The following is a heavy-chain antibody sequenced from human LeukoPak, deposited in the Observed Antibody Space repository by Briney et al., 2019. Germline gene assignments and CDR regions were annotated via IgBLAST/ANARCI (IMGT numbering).Heavy chain of an antibody. CDR2: IHYSEST. D-gene: IGHD5-18*01. V-gene: IGHV4-39*01. J-gene: IGHJ5*02. CDR3: ARHAKYSYFDP. CDR1: GGSVISDTYY. Sequence: SETLSLTCTVSGGSVISDTYYWGWIRQPPGKGLEWIGSIHYSESTYYTPSLKTRITMSVDTSKNQFSLKLRPVTAADTAVYFCARHAKYSYFDPWGQGTLVTVSS.